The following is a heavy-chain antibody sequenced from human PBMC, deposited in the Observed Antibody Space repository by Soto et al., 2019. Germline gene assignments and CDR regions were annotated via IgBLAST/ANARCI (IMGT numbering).Heavy chain of an antibody. CDR3: AKDLRTGKFGELFLGINWFDP. J-gene: IGHJ5*02. D-gene: IGHD3-10*01. CDR2: ISGSGGST. CDR1: GFTFSSYA. Sequence: EVQLLESGGGLVQPGGSLRLSCAASGFTFSSYAMSWVRQAPGKGLEWVSAISGSGGSTYYADSVKGRFTISRDNSKNTLYLQMNSLRAEDTAVYYCAKDLRTGKFGELFLGINWFDPWGQGTLVTVSS. V-gene: IGHV3-23*01.